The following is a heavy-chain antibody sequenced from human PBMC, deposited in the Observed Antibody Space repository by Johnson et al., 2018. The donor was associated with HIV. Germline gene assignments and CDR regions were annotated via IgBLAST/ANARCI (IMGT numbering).Heavy chain of an antibody. CDR3: SRDQRRSSWYTEGEKVGNAFDI. V-gene: IGHV3-74*02. CDR2: TNSDGIT. CDR1: GFTFSSYG. J-gene: IGHJ3*02. D-gene: IGHD6-13*01. Sequence: MLLVESGGGVVQPGGSLRLSCAASGFTFSSYGMHWVRQAPGKGLVWVSRTNSDGITTYADSVKGRFTNSRDNAKNSLFLHMGSLRAEDTAVYYCSRDQRRSSWYTEGEKVGNAFDIWGQGTMVTVSS.